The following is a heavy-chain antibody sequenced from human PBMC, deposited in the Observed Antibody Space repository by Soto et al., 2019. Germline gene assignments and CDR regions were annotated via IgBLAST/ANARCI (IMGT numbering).Heavy chain of an antibody. CDR3: ARALYDSSGYVYLDN. J-gene: IGHJ4*02. D-gene: IGHD3-22*01. CDR2: IDPSGGST. CDR1: GYTFTTYY. V-gene: IGHV1-46*01. Sequence: EASVKVSCKASGYTFTTYYTHWVQQAPGQGLERMGIIDPSGGSTTYAQKFQGRVTMTRDTSTNTVYMELSGLRSEDTAVYYCARALYDSSGYVYLDNWGQGTPVTVSS.